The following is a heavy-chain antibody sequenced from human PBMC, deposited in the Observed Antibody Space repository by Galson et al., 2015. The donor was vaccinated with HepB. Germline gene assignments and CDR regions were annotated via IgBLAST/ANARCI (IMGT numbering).Heavy chain of an antibody. V-gene: IGHV3-23*01. CDR2: ISGSGGST. CDR3: AKAIRFGYYKVGSFDY. Sequence: SLRLSCAASGFTFSSYAMSWVRQAPGKGLEWVSAISGSGGSTYYADSVKGRFTISRDNSKNTLYLQMNSLRAEDTAVYYCAKAIRFGYYKVGSFDYWGQGTLVTVSS. CDR1: GFTFSSYA. D-gene: IGHD3-9*01. J-gene: IGHJ4*02.